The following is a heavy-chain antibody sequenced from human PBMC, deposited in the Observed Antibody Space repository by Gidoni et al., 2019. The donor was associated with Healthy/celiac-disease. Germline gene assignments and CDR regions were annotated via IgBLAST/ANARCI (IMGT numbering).Heavy chain of an antibody. CDR3: ARRGVHGDSPFDY. CDR1: SYW. J-gene: IGHJ4*02. V-gene: IGHV5-51*01. CDR2: IYPGDSDT. D-gene: IGHD4-17*01. Sequence: SYWIGWVRQMPGKGLEWMGIIYPGDSDTRYSPSFQGQVTISADKSISTAYLQWSSLKASDTAMYYCARRGVHGDSPFDYWGQGTLVTVSS.